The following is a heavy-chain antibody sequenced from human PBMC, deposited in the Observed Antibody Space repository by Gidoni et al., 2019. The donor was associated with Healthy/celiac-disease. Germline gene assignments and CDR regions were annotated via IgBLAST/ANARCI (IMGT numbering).Heavy chain of an antibody. CDR1: GFTFSSYA. Sequence: EVQLLESGGGLVQPGGSLRLSWAASGFTFSSYAMSWVRQAPGKGLEWVSAISGSGGSTYYADSVKGRFTISRDNSKNTLYLQMNSLRAEDTAVYYCAKDPTPRFGELSFDYWGQGTLVTVSS. V-gene: IGHV3-23*01. CDR3: AKDPTPRFGELSFDY. J-gene: IGHJ4*02. CDR2: ISGSGGST. D-gene: IGHD3-10*01.